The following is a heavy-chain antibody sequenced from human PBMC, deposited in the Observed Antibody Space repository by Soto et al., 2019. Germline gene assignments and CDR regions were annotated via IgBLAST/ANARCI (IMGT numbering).Heavy chain of an antibody. CDR3: AQVPRYTVTPPDDY. CDR2: ISYDGTNQ. Sequence: QVQLVESGGGVVQPGRSLRLSCVASGFTFGSYGMHWVRQAPGKGLEWVAVISYDGTNQYYTDSVKGRFTISRDNSKNTLFLQMNSLTAEDTAVYYCAQVPRYTVTPPDDYWGQGTLVTVSS. J-gene: IGHJ4*02. CDR1: GFTFGSYG. D-gene: IGHD4-17*01. V-gene: IGHV3-30*18.